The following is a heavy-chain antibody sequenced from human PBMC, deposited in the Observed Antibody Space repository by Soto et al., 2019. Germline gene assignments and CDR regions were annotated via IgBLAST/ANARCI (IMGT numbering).Heavy chain of an antibody. CDR2: IKNDGSEQ. J-gene: IGHJ4*02. D-gene: IGHD3-10*01. CDR3: SRENWFQDY. V-gene: IGHV3-7*03. CDR1: GFTFTTYY. Sequence: GGSLRLSCAASGFTFTTYYMTWVRQAPGKGLEWVASIKNDGSEQYYVDSVKGRFTISRDNAKNSLYLQMNSLRAGDTALYYCSRENWFQDYWGQGTLVTVS.